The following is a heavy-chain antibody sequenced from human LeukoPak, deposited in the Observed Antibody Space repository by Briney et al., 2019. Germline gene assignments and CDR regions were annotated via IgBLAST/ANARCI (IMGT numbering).Heavy chain of an antibody. V-gene: IGHV1-18*01. CDR2: ISPYNGNT. CDR3: ARARRVQVIPVAESAEYFEH. CDR1: GYPFTSFG. Sequence: ASVKVSCKTSGYPFTSFGVSWVRQAPGQGLEWMGRISPYNGNTNFAQRFQGRLTLTTDTSTSTVYMELRSLRSDDTAVYFCARARRVQVIPVAESAEYFEHWGQGTLVTVSS. J-gene: IGHJ1*01. D-gene: IGHD2-2*01.